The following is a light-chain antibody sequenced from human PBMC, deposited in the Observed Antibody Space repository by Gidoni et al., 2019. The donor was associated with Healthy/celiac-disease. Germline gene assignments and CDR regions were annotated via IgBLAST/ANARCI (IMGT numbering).Light chain of an antibody. Sequence: DLQMTQSPSSLSASVGDRVTITCQARQDISNYLNWYQQKPGKAPKLLIYDASNLETGVPSRFSGSGSVTDFTFTISSLQPEDIATSYCQQYDNLPQGSFGQGTKLEIK. CDR1: QDISNY. V-gene: IGKV1-33*01. J-gene: IGKJ2*04. CDR3: QQYDNLPQGS. CDR2: DAS.